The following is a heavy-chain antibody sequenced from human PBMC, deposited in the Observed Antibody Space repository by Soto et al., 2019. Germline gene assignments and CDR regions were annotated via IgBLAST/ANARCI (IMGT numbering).Heavy chain of an antibody. J-gene: IGHJ4*02. CDR2: ISYDGSNK. CDR3: ARITGTVYFDY. D-gene: IGHD1-20*01. CDR1: GFTFSSYA. V-gene: IGHV3-30-3*01. Sequence: VGSLRLSCAASGFTFSSYAMHWVRQAPGKGLEWVAVISYDGSNKYYADSVKGRFTISRDNSKNTLYLQMNSLRAEDTAVYYCARITGTVYFDYWGQGTLVTVSS.